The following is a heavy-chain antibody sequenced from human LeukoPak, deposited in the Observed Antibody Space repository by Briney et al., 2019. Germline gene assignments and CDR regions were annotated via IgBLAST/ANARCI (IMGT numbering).Heavy chain of an antibody. V-gene: IGHV1-2*02. CDR3: ARAVMVRGVIQEYLSWFDP. CDR2: INPNIGGT. Sequence: GSVKVSCKASGYTFTGYYMHWVRQAPGQGLEWMGWINPNIGGTNYAQTFQGRVTMTRDTSISTAYMELSRLRSDDTAVYYCARAVMVRGVIQEYLSWFDPWGQGTLVTVSS. CDR1: GYTFTGYY. D-gene: IGHD3-10*01. J-gene: IGHJ5*02.